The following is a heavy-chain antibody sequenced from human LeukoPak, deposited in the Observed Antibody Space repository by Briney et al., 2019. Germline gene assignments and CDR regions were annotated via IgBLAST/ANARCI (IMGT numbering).Heavy chain of an antibody. CDR1: GFTFNRHW. CDR2: SNSDGSST. D-gene: IGHD6-19*01. J-gene: IGHJ5*02. Sequence: GGSLRLSCAASGFTFNRHWMHWVRQAPGKGLVWVSRSNSDGSSTVYADSVKGRFTISRDNVKNTLYLQMNSLRAEDTAVYYCARGAGIYYTTGWTGWFDPWGQGTLVTISS. CDR3: ARGAGIYYTTGWTGWFDP. V-gene: IGHV3-74*01.